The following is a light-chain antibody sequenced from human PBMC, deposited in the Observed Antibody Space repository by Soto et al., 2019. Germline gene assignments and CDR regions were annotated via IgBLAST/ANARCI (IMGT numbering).Light chain of an antibody. CDR3: QVWDSGSDHWV. Sequence: VLTQPPSMSVAPGQTARITCGGDNIESKSVHWYQQKPGQPPLLVVYDDTDRPAGIPERFSGSNSGNTASLTISRVEAADEADYYCQVWDSGSDHWVFGGGTQLTVL. CDR1: NIESKS. V-gene: IGLV3-21*02. J-gene: IGLJ3*02. CDR2: DDT.